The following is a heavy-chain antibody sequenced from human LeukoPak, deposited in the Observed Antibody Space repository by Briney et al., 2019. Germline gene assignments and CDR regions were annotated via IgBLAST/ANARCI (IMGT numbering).Heavy chain of an antibody. CDR2: IKQDGSEK. J-gene: IGHJ4*02. CDR3: AREGYCSGGSCFDY. D-gene: IGHD2-15*01. V-gene: IGHV3-7*01. Sequence: RGSLRLSCAASGFTFSSYWMNWVRQAPGKGLEWVANIKQDGSEKYYVDSVKGRFTISRDNAKNSLYLQMNSLRAEDTAVYYCAREGYCSGGSCFDYWGQGTLVTVSS. CDR1: GFTFSSYW.